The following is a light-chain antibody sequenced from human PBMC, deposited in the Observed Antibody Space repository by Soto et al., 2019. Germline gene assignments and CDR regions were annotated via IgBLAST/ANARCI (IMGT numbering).Light chain of an antibody. CDR2: GNT. J-gene: IGLJ3*02. Sequence: QSVLTQPPSVSGAPGQRVTISCTGSSSNIGAGSDVHWYQQLPGSAPKRLIYGNTNRPSGVPDRFSGSRSGTSASLAITGLQAEDEADYYCQAYDYSLTASVFGGGTQLTVL. CDR3: QAYDYSLTASV. V-gene: IGLV1-40*01. CDR1: SSNIGAGSD.